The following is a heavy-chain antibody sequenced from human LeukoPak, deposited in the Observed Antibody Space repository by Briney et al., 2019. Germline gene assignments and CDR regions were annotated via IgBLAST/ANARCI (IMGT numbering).Heavy chain of an antibody. CDR1: GYTFTGYY. V-gene: IGHV1-2*02. CDR3: ARDLVAVHYYDSSGYYYYGMDV. J-gene: IGHJ6*02. D-gene: IGHD3-22*01. Sequence: ASVKVSCKASGYTFTGYYMHWVRQAPGQGLEWMGWINPNSGGTNYAQKFQGRVTMTRDTSISTAYMELSRLGSDDTAVYYCARDLVAVHYYDSSGYYYYGMDVWGQGTTVTVSS. CDR2: INPNSGGT.